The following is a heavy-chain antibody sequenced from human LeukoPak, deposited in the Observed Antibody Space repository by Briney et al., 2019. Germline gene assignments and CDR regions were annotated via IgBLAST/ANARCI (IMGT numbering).Heavy chain of an antibody. J-gene: IGHJ3*02. V-gene: IGHV4-30-2*01. D-gene: IGHD5-18*01. CDR3: ASIQLEGAFDI. Sequence: SQTLSLTCTVSGGSISSGGYYWSWIRQPPGKGLEWIGYIYHSGSTYYNPYLKSRVTISVDRSKNQFSLKLSSVTAADTAVYYCASIQLEGAFDIWGQGTMVTVSS. CDR2: IYHSGST. CDR1: GGSISSGGYY.